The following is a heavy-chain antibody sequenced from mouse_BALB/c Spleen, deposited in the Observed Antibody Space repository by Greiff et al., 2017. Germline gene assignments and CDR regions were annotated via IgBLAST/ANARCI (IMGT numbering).Heavy chain of an antibody. Sequence: VQLQQPGAELVKPGASVKLSCKASGYTFTSYWMHWVKQRPGQGLEWIGEIDPSDSYTNYNQKFKGKATLTVDKSSSTAYMQLSSLTSEDSAVYYCARPVGRGYFDYWGQGTTVTVSA. V-gene: IGHV1-69*02. CDR1: GYTFTSYW. D-gene: IGHD4-1*01. J-gene: IGHJ2*01. CDR2: IDPSDSYT. CDR3: ARPVGRGYFDY.